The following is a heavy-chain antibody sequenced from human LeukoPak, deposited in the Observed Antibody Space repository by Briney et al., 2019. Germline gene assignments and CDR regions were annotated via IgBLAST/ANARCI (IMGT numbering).Heavy chain of an antibody. D-gene: IGHD2-21*02. CDR2: ISYDGAGK. Sequence: GGSLRLSCAGSGFSFSNYVIHWVRQAPGKGLEWVSFISYDGAGKYYADSVKGRFTISRDNSKNTLSLQMNSLRTEDTAVYYCARDVTQFYFNYGMDVWGQGTTVTVSS. J-gene: IGHJ6*02. CDR3: ARDVTQFYFNYGMDV. V-gene: IGHV3-30-3*01. CDR1: GFSFSNYV.